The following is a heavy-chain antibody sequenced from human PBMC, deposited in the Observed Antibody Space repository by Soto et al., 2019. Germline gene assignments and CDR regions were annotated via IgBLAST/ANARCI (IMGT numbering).Heavy chain of an antibody. Sequence: PSETPPLTCAVSGGSISSGDYSWSWIRQPPGKGLEWIGYFSYSGRTYYTPSLKSRVTISVAGSKNQFSLRLTSLTAADTAVYYCARGSLITNWYDPWGQGTLVTVSS. D-gene: IGHD3-22*01. CDR2: FSYSGRT. V-gene: IGHV4-30-2*01. CDR1: GGSISSGDYS. J-gene: IGHJ5*02. CDR3: ARGSLITNWYDP.